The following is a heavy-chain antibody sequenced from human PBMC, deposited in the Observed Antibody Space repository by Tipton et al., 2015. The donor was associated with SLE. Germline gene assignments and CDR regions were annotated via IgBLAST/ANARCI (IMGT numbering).Heavy chain of an antibody. V-gene: IGHV3-21*01. Sequence: SLRLSCAASGFTFSSYEMNWVRQAPGKGLEWVSSISSSSSYIYYADSVKGRFTISRDNAKNSLYLQMNSLRAEDTAVYYCARSRGGFSYGPSWWGQGTLVTVSS. CDR2: ISSSSSYI. CDR3: ARSRGGFSYGPSW. CDR1: GFTFSSYE. J-gene: IGHJ4*02. D-gene: IGHD5-18*01.